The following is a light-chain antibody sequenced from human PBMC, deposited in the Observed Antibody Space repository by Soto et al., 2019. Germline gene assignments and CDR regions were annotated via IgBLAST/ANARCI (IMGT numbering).Light chain of an antibody. CDR1: QSVGSN. V-gene: IGKV3-15*01. J-gene: IGKJ1*01. CDR3: QHYSNWPWT. CDR2: GAS. Sequence: EIVMTQSPATLSVSPGERATLSCRASQSVGSNLAWYQQKPGQAPRLLIYGASTRATDIPARFSGSGSGTEFTLTISSLQSEDFALYSCQHYSNWPWTVGQGNKVDIK.